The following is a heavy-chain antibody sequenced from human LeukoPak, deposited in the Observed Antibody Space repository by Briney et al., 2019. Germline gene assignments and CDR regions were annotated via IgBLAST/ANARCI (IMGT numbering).Heavy chain of an antibody. V-gene: IGHV3-33*01. CDR1: GSTFSSYG. CDR3: ARESISIFGVPYYYYGMDV. CDR2: IWYDGSNK. Sequence: PGGSLRLSCAASGSTFSSYGMHWVRQAPGKGLEWVAVIWYDGSNKYYADSVKGRFTISRDNSKNTLYLQMNSLRAEDTAVYYCARESISIFGVPYYYYGMDVWGQGTTVTVSS. J-gene: IGHJ6*02. D-gene: IGHD3-3*01.